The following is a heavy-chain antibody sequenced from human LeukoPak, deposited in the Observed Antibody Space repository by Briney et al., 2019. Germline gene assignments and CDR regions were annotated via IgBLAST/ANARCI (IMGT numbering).Heavy chain of an antibody. Sequence: GGSLRLSCTASGFTFSSCWMSWVRQAPGKGLEWVANIKQDGSEKYYVDSVKGRFTISRDNAKNSLYLQMNSLRAEDTAVYYCARDTNYYDSSGFLTDAFDIWGQGTMVTVSS. D-gene: IGHD3-22*01. CDR1: GFTFSSCW. V-gene: IGHV3-7*03. CDR3: ARDTNYYDSSGFLTDAFDI. J-gene: IGHJ3*02. CDR2: IKQDGSEK.